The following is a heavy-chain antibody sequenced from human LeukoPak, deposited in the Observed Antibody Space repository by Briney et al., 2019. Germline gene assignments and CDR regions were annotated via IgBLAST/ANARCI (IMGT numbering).Heavy chain of an antibody. CDR3: ARVRSYYGSVTGKSYYFDY. CDR2: ISSSEST. D-gene: IGHD3-10*01. CDR1: GDSISTYY. J-gene: IGHJ4*02. Sequence: SETLSLTCTVSGDSISTYYWSWIRQPPGKGLEWIGYISSSESTNYNPSLKSRVTILVDTSKNQFSLKLSSVTAADTAVYYCARVRSYYGSVTGKSYYFDYWGQGTLVTVSS. V-gene: IGHV4-59*01.